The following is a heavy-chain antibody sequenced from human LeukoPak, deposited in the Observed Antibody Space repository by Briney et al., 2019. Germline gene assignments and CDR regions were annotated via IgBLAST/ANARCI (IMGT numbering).Heavy chain of an antibody. Sequence: GGSLRLSCAASGFTFRNWAMHWVRQAPGKGLEWVALITYDGYYKYYSDSVKGRFTISSDTSKNTLYLQMNRLRAEDTAVYYCARDLSPVVRASPMGYWGQGTPVTVSS. CDR2: ITYDGYYK. D-gene: IGHD3-10*01. J-gene: IGHJ4*02. CDR1: GFTFRNWA. V-gene: IGHV3-30*04. CDR3: ARDLSPVVRASPMGY.